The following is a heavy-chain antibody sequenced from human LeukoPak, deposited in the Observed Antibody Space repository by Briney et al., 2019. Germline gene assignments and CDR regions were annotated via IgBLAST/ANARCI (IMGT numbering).Heavy chain of an antibody. V-gene: IGHV1-69*04. CDR3: ATSSGKIAAAGTRSYFQH. J-gene: IGHJ1*01. CDR2: IIPILGIA. CDR1: GGTFSSYA. D-gene: IGHD6-13*01. Sequence: ASVKVSCKASGGTFSSYAISWVRQAPGQGLEWMGRIIPILGIANYAQKFQGRVTITADKSTSTAYMELSSLRSEDTAVYYCATSSGKIAAAGTRSYFQHWGQGTLVTVSS.